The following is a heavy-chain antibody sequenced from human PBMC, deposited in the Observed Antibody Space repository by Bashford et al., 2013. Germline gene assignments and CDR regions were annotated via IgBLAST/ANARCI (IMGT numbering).Heavy chain of an antibody. Sequence: SVKVSCKASGYTFSSYAISWVRQAPGQGLEWMGGIIPIFGTANYAQKFQGRVTITADESTSTAYMELSSLRSEDTAVYYCARDRGQIAVAGHKYYYYYGMDVWAKGPRSPSP. J-gene: IGHJ6*02. CDR3: ARDRGQIAVAGHKYYYYYGMDV. V-gene: IGHV1-69*13. CDR2: IIPIFGTA. D-gene: IGHD6-19*01. CDR1: GYTFSSYA.